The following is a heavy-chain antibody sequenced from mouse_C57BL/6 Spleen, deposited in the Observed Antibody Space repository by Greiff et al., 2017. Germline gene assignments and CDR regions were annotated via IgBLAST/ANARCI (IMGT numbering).Heavy chain of an antibody. D-gene: IGHD1-1*01. Sequence: VQLQQSGPELVKPGASVKISCKASGYSFTGYYMNWVKQSPEKSLEWIGEINPSTGGTTYNQKFKAKATLTVDKSSSTAYMQLKSLTSEDSAVYYCARGGYYGSSYYWGQGTTLTVSS. CDR3: ARGGYYGSSYY. CDR1: GYSFTGYY. J-gene: IGHJ2*01. CDR2: INPSTGGT. V-gene: IGHV1-42*01.